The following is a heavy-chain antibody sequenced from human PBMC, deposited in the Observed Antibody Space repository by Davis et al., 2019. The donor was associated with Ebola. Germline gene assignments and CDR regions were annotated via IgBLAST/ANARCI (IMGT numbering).Heavy chain of an antibody. CDR3: ARDHAY. CDR2: ITNNGGST. Sequence: GESLKISCSVSGFMFSSYAMHWVRQAPGKGLQYVSGITNNGGSTYYADSVKGRFTISRDNSKNTLYLQMNSLRAEDTAVYYCARDHAYWGQGTLVTVSS. J-gene: IGHJ4*02. V-gene: IGHV3-64*04. CDR1: GFMFSSYA.